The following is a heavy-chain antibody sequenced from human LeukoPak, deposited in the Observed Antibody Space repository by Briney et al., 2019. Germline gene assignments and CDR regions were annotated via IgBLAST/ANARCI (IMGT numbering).Heavy chain of an antibody. J-gene: IGHJ5*02. CDR2: IHYTGST. V-gene: IGHV4-39*01. CDR1: GGSISSISSNN. D-gene: IGHD5-18*01. CDR3: ARLPTGYPNWFDT. Sequence: PSETLSLTCAVSGGSISSISSNNWAWIRQPPGKGLVLIAAIHYTGSTYYNPSFMSRVTISVDTSKNQFSLKLNSLTATDTAVYYCARLPTGYPNWFDTWGQGILVTVSS.